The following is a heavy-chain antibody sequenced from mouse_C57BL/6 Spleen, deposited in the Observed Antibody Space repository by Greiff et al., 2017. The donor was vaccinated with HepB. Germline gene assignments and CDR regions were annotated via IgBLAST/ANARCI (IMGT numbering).Heavy chain of an antibody. D-gene: IGHD2-1*01. CDR3: ARFYGNSGTAFAY. V-gene: IGHV2-9-1*01. CDR2: IWPGGGT. Sequence: QVQLKESGPGLVAPSQSLSITCTVSGFSLTSYAISWVRQPPGKGLEWLGVIWPGGGTNYNSALKSRLSISTDNSKSQVFLKMNSLQTDDTARYYCARFYGNSGTAFAYWGQGTLVTVSA. CDR1: GFSLTSYA. J-gene: IGHJ3*01.